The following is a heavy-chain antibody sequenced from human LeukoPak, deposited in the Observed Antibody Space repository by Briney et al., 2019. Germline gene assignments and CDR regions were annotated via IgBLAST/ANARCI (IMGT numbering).Heavy chain of an antibody. CDR2: IYSGGST. D-gene: IGHD6-19*01. Sequence: PGGSLRLSCAASGFTVSSNYMSWVRQAPGKGLEWVSVIYSGGSTYYADSVKGRFTISRDNSKNTLYLQMNSLGAEDTAVYYCARDQPKEQWLVLDYWGQGTLVTVSS. CDR1: GFTVSSNY. J-gene: IGHJ4*02. V-gene: IGHV3-66*01. CDR3: ARDQPKEQWLVLDY.